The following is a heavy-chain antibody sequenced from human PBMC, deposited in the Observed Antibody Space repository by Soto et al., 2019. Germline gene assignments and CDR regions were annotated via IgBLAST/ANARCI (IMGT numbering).Heavy chain of an antibody. Sequence: QVQLKESGPGLVNPSETLSLTCAVSGVTISTYYWSWIRQPPGKGLEWIGYNYHSGTTNYNPSLKSRVTTSVETSKNQFSLRLTSVTAADTAIYYCVREAYIGYGHAIDHWGQGILVTVSS. CDR3: VREAYIGYGHAIDH. V-gene: IGHV4-59*01. J-gene: IGHJ4*02. CDR2: NYHSGTT. D-gene: IGHD5-12*01. CDR1: GVTISTYY.